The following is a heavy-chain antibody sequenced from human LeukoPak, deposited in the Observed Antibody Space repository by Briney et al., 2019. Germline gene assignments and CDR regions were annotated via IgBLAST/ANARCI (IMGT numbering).Heavy chain of an antibody. D-gene: IGHD3-22*01. CDR1: GFTFSSYS. Sequence: PGGSLRLSCAASGFTFSSYSMNWVRQAPGKGLEWVSYISSSSSTIYYADSVKGRFTISRDNAKNSLYLQMNSLRAEDTAVYYCARVRLDYYDSSGYQDYWGQGTLVTVSS. J-gene: IGHJ4*02. CDR2: ISSSSSTI. CDR3: ARVRLDYYDSSGYQDY. V-gene: IGHV3-48*01.